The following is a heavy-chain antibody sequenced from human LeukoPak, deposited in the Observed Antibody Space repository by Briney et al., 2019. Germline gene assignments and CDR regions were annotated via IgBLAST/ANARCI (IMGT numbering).Heavy chain of an antibody. V-gene: IGHV3-23*01. J-gene: IGHJ4*02. CDR2: ISASGDRR. Sequence: GGSLRLSCAASGFKFRSYAMSWVRQAPGKGLEWVASISASGDRRHYGDSVKGRFAISRDDSTNTLSLQTNSLRAEDTAIYYCAKDGDYYDRDGYSSFFDYWGQGTLVTVSS. CDR1: GFKFRSYA. D-gene: IGHD3-22*01. CDR3: AKDGDYYDRDGYSSFFDY.